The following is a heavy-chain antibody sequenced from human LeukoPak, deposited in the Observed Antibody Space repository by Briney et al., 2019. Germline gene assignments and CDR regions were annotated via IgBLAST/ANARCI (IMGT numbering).Heavy chain of an antibody. V-gene: IGHV4-61*02. J-gene: IGHJ4*02. Sequence: SETLSLTCTVPGGSISSGSYYWSWIRQPAGKGLEWIGRIYTSGSTNYNPSLKSRVTISVDTSKNQFSLKLSSVTAADTAVYYCAGSGYSYALGYWGQGTLVTVSS. CDR2: IYTSGST. CDR1: GGSISSGSYY. CDR3: AGSGYSYALGY. D-gene: IGHD5-18*01.